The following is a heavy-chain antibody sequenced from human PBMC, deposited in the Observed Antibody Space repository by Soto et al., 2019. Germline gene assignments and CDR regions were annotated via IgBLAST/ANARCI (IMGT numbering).Heavy chain of an antibody. J-gene: IGHJ5*02. V-gene: IGHV3-23*01. CDR1: GFTFSSYA. Sequence: PGGSLRLSCAASGFTFSSYAMSWVRQAPGKGLEWVSAISGSGGSTYYADSVKGRFTISRDNSKNTLYLQMNSLRAEDTAVYYCAKDRRSGGSCCWFDPWGQGTLVTVSS. D-gene: IGHD2-15*01. CDR2: ISGSGGST. CDR3: AKDRRSGGSCCWFDP.